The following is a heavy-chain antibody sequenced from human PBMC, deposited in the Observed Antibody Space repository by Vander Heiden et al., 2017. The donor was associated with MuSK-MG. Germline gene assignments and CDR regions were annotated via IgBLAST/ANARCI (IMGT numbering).Heavy chain of an antibody. CDR2: MNPNSGNT. D-gene: IGHD6-19*01. J-gene: IGHJ5*02. CDR1: GYTFTSYD. Sequence: QVQLVQSGAEVKKPGASVKVSCKASGYTFTSYDINWVRQATGQGLERMGWMNPNSGNTGYAQKFQGRVTMTRNTSISTAYMELSSLRSEDTAVYYCARGGRVQWAGPNWFDPWGQGTLVTVSS. CDR3: ARGGRVQWAGPNWFDP. V-gene: IGHV1-8*01.